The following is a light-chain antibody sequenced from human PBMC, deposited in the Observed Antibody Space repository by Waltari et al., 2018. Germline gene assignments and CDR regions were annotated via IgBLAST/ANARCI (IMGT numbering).Light chain of an antibody. CDR3: SSYAGSNNFVV. CDR1: SSDVGGYNS. CDR2: EVS. Sequence: QSALTQPPSASGSPGRSVTISCTGTSSDVGGYNSVSWYQQYPGKAPKLMIYEVSKRPSGVPDRFSGSKSGNTASLTVSGLQAEDEADYYCSSYAGSNNFVVFGGGTRLTVL. V-gene: IGLV2-8*01. J-gene: IGLJ2*01.